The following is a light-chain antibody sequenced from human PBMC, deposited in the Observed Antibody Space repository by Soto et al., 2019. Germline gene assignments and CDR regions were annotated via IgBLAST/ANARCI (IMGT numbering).Light chain of an antibody. Sequence: EIVMTQSPATLSVSPGERATLSCRASQSVSSNLAWYQQKPGQAPRLLIYGASTRATGIPARFSGSGSGTEFTLTISSLQSEDIAVYYCQQYNKWPRTFGQGTKVEIK. CDR2: GAS. CDR1: QSVSSN. V-gene: IGKV3-15*01. CDR3: QQYNKWPRT. J-gene: IGKJ1*01.